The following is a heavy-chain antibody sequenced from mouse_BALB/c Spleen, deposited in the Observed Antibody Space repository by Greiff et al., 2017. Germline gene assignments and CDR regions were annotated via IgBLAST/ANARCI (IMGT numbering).Heavy chain of an antibody. CDR3: ANGPALYWYFDV. J-gene: IGHJ1*01. V-gene: IGHV1-55*01. D-gene: IGHD1-1*01. CDR2: IYPGSGST. CDR1: GYNFTSYW. Sequence: QVQLQQPGAELVKPGTSVKLSCKASGYNFTSYWINWVKLRPGQGLEWIGDIYPGSGSTNYNEKFKSKATLTVDTSSSTAYMQLSSLASEDSALYYGANGPALYWYFDVWGAGTTVTVSA.